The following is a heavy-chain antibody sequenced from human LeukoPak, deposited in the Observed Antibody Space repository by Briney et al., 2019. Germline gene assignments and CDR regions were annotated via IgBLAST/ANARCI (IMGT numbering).Heavy chain of an antibody. D-gene: IGHD4-23*01. V-gene: IGHV1-18*01. CDR1: GYTFTSYG. J-gene: IGHJ4*02. CDR3: AREAVSYGGNLYYFDY. CDR2: ISAYNGNT. Sequence: ASVNVSCKASGYTFTSYGISWVRQAPGQGLEWMRWISAYNGNTNYAQKLQGRVTMTTDTSTSTAYMELRSLRSDDTAVYYCAREAVSYGGNLYYFDYWGQGTLVTVSS.